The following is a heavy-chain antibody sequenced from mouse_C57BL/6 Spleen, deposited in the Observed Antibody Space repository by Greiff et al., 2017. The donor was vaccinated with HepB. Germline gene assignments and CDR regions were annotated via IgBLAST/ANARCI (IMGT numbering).Heavy chain of an antibody. J-gene: IGHJ3*01. D-gene: IGHD1-1*01. CDR2: ISSGSSTI. CDR3: ARSFDYYGSSGFAY. CDR1: GFTFSDYG. V-gene: IGHV5-17*01. Sequence: DVMLVESGGGLVKPGGSLKLSCAASGFTFSDYGMHWVRQAPEKGLEWVAYISSGSSTIYYADTVKGRFTISRDNAKNTLFLQMTSLRSEDTAMYYCARSFDYYGSSGFAYWGQGTLVTVSA.